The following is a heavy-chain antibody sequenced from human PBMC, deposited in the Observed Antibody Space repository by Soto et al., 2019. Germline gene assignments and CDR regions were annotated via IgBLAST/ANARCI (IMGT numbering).Heavy chain of an antibody. V-gene: IGHV1-2*02. CDR2: INPATGAA. Sequence: QLHLVQSGAVVKKPGASATVSCSASGYPVTAYYMHWVRQAPGRGLEWMGGINPATGAAKYTQTFQGRVTMPRDTSTSTVFMELSGLTSEDTAVFYWARGGGVGVAGSAAFDMWGQGTLVTVSS. D-gene: IGHD3-3*01. J-gene: IGHJ3*02. CDR1: GYPVTAYY. CDR3: ARGGGVGVAGSAAFDM.